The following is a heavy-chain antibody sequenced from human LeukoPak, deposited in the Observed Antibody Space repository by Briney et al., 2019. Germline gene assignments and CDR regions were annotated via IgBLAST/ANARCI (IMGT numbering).Heavy chain of an antibody. Sequence: GASVKVSCKASGYTFTGYYMHWVRQAPGQGLEWMGWINPNSGGTKYAQKFQGRVTMTRDTSISTAYMELSRLRSDDTAVYYCARSPFYDYVWGSYPPSDYWGQGTLVTVSS. V-gene: IGHV1-2*02. CDR1: GYTFTGYY. D-gene: IGHD3-16*01. J-gene: IGHJ4*02. CDR2: INPNSGGT. CDR3: ARSPFYDYVWGSYPPSDY.